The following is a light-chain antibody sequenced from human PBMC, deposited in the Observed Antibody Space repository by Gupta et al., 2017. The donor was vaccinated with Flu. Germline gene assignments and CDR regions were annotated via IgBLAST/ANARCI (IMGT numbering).Light chain of an antibody. CDR3: QTWGTGIRV. CDR2: LNSAGSH. CDR1: SGHSNYA. V-gene: IGLV4-69*01. J-gene: IGLJ3*02. Sequence: VKLTCTLSSGHSNYAIAWHQQQPEKGPRYLMKLNSAGSHTKGDGIPDRFSGSSSGAERYLTISSLQSEDEADYYCQTWGTGIRVFGGGTKLTVL.